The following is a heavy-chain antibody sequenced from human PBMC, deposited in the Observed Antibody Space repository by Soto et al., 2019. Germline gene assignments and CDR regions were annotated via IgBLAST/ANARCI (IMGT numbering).Heavy chain of an antibody. CDR2: LYYTGST. CDR3: ARGLRWTRTLDF. CDR1: GGYISSTSYY. Sequence: PSETLSLTCSVSGGYISSTSYYWGWIRQSPGTGLEWIGNLYYTGSTYYNPSLEGRVAISMATSKNHFFLQLTSVTAADTAVYYCARGLRWTRTLDFWGPGTLVTVSS. D-gene: IGHD1-1*01. J-gene: IGHJ4*02. V-gene: IGHV4-39*02.